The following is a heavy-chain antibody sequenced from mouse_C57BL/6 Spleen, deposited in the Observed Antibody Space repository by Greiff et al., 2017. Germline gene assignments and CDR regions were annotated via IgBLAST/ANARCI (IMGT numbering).Heavy chain of an antibody. V-gene: IGHV1-52*01. CDR2: IDPSDSET. Sequence: QVHVKQPGAELVRPGSSVKLSCKASGYTFTSYWMHWVKQRPIQGLEWIGNIDPSDSETHYNQKFKDKATLTVDKSSSTAYMQLSSLTSEDSAVYYCARPYYYGSSYGYFDVWGTGTTVTVSS. D-gene: IGHD1-1*01. J-gene: IGHJ1*03. CDR3: ARPYYYGSSYGYFDV. CDR1: GYTFTSYW.